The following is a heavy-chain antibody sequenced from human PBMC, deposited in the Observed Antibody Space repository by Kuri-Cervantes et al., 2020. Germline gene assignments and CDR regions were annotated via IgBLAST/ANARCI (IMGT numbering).Heavy chain of an antibody. CDR2: INPNSGGT. J-gene: IGHJ3*02. V-gene: IGHV1-2*04. CDR3: ARGGVAGNDAFDI. D-gene: IGHD6-19*01. Sequence: ASVKVSCKASGYTFTDYYMHWVRQAPGQGLEWMGWINPNSGGTNYAQKFQGWVTMTRDTSISTAYMELSSLRSEDTAVYYCARGGVAGNDAFDIWGQGTMVTVSS. CDR1: GYTFTDYY.